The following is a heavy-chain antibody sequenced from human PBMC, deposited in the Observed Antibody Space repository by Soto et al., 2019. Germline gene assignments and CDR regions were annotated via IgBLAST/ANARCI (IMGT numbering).Heavy chain of an antibody. CDR2: INWDSGDT. D-gene: IGHD2-8*01. CDR1: GISFDYYA. J-gene: IGHJ4*02. CDR3: AKDTAPGFYDANGHLDY. Sequence: GGSLRLSCVVSGISFDYYAMHWVRQVPGKGLEWVSGINWDSGDTGYADSVKGRFTISRDNAKNSLYLQMNSLKTEDTALYYCAKDTAPGFYDANGHLDYWGQGTPVTVSS. V-gene: IGHV3-9*01.